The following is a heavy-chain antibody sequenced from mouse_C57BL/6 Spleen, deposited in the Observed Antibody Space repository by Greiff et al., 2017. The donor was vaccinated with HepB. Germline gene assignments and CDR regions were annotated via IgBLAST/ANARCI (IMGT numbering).Heavy chain of an antibody. J-gene: IGHJ4*01. D-gene: IGHD2-4*01. CDR2: INPYNGGT. Sequence: VQLQQSGPVLVKPGASVKMSCKASGYTFTDYYMNWVKQSHGKSLEWIGVINPYNGGTSYNQKFKGKATLTVDKSSSTAYMELNSLTSEDSAVYYCARDYDYDRAHAMDYWGQGTSVTVSS. CDR1: GYTFTDYY. V-gene: IGHV1-19*01. CDR3: ARDYDYDRAHAMDY.